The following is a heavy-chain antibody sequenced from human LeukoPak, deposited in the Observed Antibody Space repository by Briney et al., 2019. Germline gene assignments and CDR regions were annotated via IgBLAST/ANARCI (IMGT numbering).Heavy chain of an antibody. CDR3: ARGDCSGGSCYDY. D-gene: IGHD2-15*01. V-gene: IGHV1-18*04. CDR2: ISAYNGNT. Sequence: GASVKVSCKASGYTFNGYYMHWVRQAPGQGLEWMGWISAYNGNTNYAQKLQGRVTMTTDTSTSTAYMELRSLRSDDTAVYYCARGDCSGGSCYDYWGQGTLVTVSS. J-gene: IGHJ4*02. CDR1: GYTFNGYY.